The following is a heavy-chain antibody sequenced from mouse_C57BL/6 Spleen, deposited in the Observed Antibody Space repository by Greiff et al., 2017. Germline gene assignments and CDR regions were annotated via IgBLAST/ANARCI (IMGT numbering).Heavy chain of an antibody. CDR2: IAPNSGGT. V-gene: IGHV1-72*01. J-gene: IGHJ3*01. Sequence: VPLQQPGAELVKPGASVKLSCKASGYTFTSYWMHLVKQRPGRGLEWIGRIAPNSGGTKYNEKFKSKATLTVDKPSSTAYMQLSSLTSEDSAVYYCARADGDFAYWGQGTLVTVSA. D-gene: IGHD2-13*01. CDR1: GYTFTSYW. CDR3: ARADGDFAY.